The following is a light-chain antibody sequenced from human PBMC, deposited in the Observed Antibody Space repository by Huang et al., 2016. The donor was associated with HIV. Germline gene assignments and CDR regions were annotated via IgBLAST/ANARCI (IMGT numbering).Light chain of an antibody. J-gene: IGKJ3*01. CDR3: QQSYSTPCT. CDR2: AAS. CDR1: QSISNF. V-gene: IGKV1-39*01. Sequence: DIQMTQSPSSLSASVGDRVTITCRASQSISNFLNWYQQKPGKAPKPLIYAASSLQSGDPERFRGSGSGTDFTLTISSLQPEDFATYYCQQSYSTPCTFGPGTKVDIK.